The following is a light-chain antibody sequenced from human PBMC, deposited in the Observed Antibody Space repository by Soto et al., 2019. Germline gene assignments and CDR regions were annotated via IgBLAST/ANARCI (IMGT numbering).Light chain of an antibody. Sequence: QSALTPPASVHGSPGQSITISYTGTSSDVGHYDYVSWYQQNPGKVPKLIISEVTTRPSGVSDRFSGSKSGNTASLTISRLQAEDESHYYCSSYTTAYTQVFGGGTKLPVL. CDR2: EVT. V-gene: IGLV2-14*01. CDR1: SSDVGHYDY. CDR3: SSYTTAYTQV. J-gene: IGLJ3*02.